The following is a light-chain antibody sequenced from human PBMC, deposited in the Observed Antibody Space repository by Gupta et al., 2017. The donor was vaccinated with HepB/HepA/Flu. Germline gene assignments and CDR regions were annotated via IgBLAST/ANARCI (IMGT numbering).Light chain of an antibody. CDR1: QSVSSN. CDR2: GAS. CDR3: QQYNNWPAVCS. Sequence: ELVMTQSPATLSVSPGERATLSCRASQSVSSNLAWYQQKPGQAPRLLIYGASTRATGIPARFSGSGSGTEFTLTISSLQSEDFAVYYCQQYNNWPAVCSFGQGTKLEIK. J-gene: IGKJ2*04. V-gene: IGKV3-15*01.